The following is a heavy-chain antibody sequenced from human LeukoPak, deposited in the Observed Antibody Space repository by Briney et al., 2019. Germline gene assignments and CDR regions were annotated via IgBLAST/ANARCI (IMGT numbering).Heavy chain of an antibody. Sequence: GESLRLSCAASGFTFSVTWMSWVRQAPGKGLEWVSSISSTSSYIFYADSLKGRFTISRDNAKNSLYLQMNSLRAEDTAVYYCARFGGGSCSGSSCYDYYVDVWGKGTTVTVSS. D-gene: IGHD2-2*01. J-gene: IGHJ6*03. CDR3: ARFGGGSCSGSSCYDYYVDV. CDR2: ISSTSSYI. CDR1: GFTFSVTW. V-gene: IGHV3-21*01.